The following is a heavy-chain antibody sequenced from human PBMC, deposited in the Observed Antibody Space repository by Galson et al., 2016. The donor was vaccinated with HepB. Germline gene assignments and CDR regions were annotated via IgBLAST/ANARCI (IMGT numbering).Heavy chain of an antibody. V-gene: IGHV1-69*13. CDR3: ARDLRGLAGTY. D-gene: IGHD6-19*01. CDR1: GGPFSNYA. J-gene: IGHJ4*02. Sequence: SVKVSCKASGGPFSNYAISWVRQAPGQGLEWMGGIIPMFGTPKYARQFQGRVTITADESTSTAYMELRSLRSEDTAVYFCARDLRGLAGTYWGQGTLVTVFS. CDR2: IIPMFGTP.